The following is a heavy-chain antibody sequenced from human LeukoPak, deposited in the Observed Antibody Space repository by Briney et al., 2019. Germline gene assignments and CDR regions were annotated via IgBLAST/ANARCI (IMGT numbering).Heavy chain of an antibody. Sequence: GGSLRLSCAASGFTFSSYSMNWVRQAPGKGLEWVSSISSSSSYIYYADSVKGRFTISRDTAKNSLYLQKNSLRAEDTAVYYCARVAYSSSSEDYWGQGTLVTVSS. D-gene: IGHD6-6*01. V-gene: IGHV3-21*01. J-gene: IGHJ4*02. CDR1: GFTFSSYS. CDR2: ISSSSSYI. CDR3: ARVAYSSSSEDY.